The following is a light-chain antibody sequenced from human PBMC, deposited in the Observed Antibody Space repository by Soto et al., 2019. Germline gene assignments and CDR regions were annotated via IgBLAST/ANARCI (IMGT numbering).Light chain of an antibody. CDR2: GAS. Sequence: DSVLTQSPGTLSLSPGESATLSCRASQSVSSSYLAWYQQKPGQAPRLLIYGASSRATGIPDRFSGSGSGTDFTLTISRLEPEDFAVYYCQQYGSSPPITFGQGTRLEI. J-gene: IGKJ5*01. CDR3: QQYGSSPPIT. V-gene: IGKV3-20*01. CDR1: QSVSSSY.